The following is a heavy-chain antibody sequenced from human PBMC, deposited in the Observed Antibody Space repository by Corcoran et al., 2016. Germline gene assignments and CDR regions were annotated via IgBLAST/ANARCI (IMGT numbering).Heavy chain of an antibody. V-gene: IGHV4-39*07. CDR2: IYYSGST. CDR1: GGSISSSSYY. CDR3: ARDHSSWYENWFDP. D-gene: IGHD6-13*01. J-gene: IGHJ5*02. Sequence: QLQLQESGPGLVKPSETLSLTCTVSGGSISSSSYYWGWIRQPPGKGLEWIGSIYYSGSTYYNPSLKSRVTISVDTSKNQFSLKLSSVTAADTAVYYCARDHSSWYENWFDPWGQGTLVTVSS.